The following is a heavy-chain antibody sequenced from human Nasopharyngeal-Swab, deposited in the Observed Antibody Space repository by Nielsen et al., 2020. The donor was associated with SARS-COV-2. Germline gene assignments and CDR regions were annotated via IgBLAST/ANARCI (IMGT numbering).Heavy chain of an antibody. CDR2: ISSSSSYI. CDR3: ARDWDYYDSSGYSSDYYYGMDV. CDR1: GFTFSSYS. Sequence: GGSLRLSCAASGFTFSSYSMNWVRQAPGKGLEWVSSISSSSSYIYYADSVKGRFTISRDNAKNSLYLQMNSLRAEDTAVYYCARDWDYYDSSGYSSDYYYGMDVWGQGTTVTVSS. D-gene: IGHD3-22*01. J-gene: IGHJ6*02. V-gene: IGHV3-21*01.